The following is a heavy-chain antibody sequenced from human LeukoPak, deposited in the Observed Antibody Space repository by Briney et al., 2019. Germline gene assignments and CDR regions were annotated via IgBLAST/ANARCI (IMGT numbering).Heavy chain of an antibody. CDR3: ARGSVRRKYYDSSGLDY. CDR1: GGSISSSSYY. D-gene: IGHD3-22*01. CDR2: IYYSGST. V-gene: IGHV4-39*01. J-gene: IGHJ4*02. Sequence: PSETLSLTCTVSGGSISSSSYYWGWIRQPPGKGLEWIGSIYYSGSTYYNPSLKSRVTISVDTSKNQFSLKLSSVTAADTAVYYCARGSVRRKYYDSSGLDYWGQGTLVTVSS.